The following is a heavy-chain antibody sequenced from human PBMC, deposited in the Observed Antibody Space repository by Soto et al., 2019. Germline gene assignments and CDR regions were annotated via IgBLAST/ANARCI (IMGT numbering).Heavy chain of an antibody. CDR3: ALSTAATSYVIFVY. CDR2: IYWDDDK. D-gene: IGHD2-15*01. CDR1: GFSLSTSGVG. J-gene: IGHJ4*02. V-gene: IGHV2-5*02. Sequence: GSAPTLVNPTQTLTLSCTFSGFSLSTSGVGVGWIRQPPGKALEWLALIYWDDDKRYSPSLKSRLTITKDTSKNQVVLTMTNMDPVDTATYYCALSTAATSYVIFVYWGQGTLVTVPS.